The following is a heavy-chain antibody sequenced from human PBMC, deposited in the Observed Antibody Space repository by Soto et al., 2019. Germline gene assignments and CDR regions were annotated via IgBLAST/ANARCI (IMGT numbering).Heavy chain of an antibody. CDR1: GYSFTSYW. Sequence: PGESLKISCNGSGYSFTSYWIGWVRQMPGKGLEWMGIIYPDDSDTRYSPSFQGQVTISADKSINTAYLQWSSLKASDTAIYYCAKDYLGSSKVFDFCGQGTMVTVSS. J-gene: IGHJ3*01. CDR2: IYPDDSDT. D-gene: IGHD2-2*01. CDR3: AKDYLGSSKVFDF. V-gene: IGHV5-51*01.